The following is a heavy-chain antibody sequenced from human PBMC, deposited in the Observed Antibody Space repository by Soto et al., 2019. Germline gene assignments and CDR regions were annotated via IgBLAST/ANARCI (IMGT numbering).Heavy chain of an antibody. CDR2: INHSGST. J-gene: IGHJ6*02. CDR3: ARGSPTYYYGSGSYYNPRYYYGMDV. D-gene: IGHD3-10*01. V-gene: IGHV4-34*01. Sequence: PSETLSLTCAVYCGSFSNSYWSWIRKPPGKGLEWIGEINHSGSTNYNPSLKSRVTMSVDTSKSQFSLKLSSVTDADTAFYYCARGSPTYYYGSGSYYNPRYYYGMDVWGQGTTVTVS. CDR1: CGSFSNSY.